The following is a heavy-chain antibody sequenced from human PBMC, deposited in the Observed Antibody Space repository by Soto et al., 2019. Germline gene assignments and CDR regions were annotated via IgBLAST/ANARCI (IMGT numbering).Heavy chain of an antibody. CDR3: SRSTGSGFRPGTHRFNWFDP. CDR1: GVTFSSFA. CDR2: IIPIFRTP. V-gene: IGHV1-69*01. D-gene: IGHD5-12*01. J-gene: IGHJ5*02. Sequence: QVQLVQSGAEVKQPGSSVKVSCQASGVTFSSFAISWVRQAPGQGLEWMGGIIPIFRTPNYAQNFQGRVTITADESTSSVYMELSRLRSEDTAVYYCSRSTGSGFRPGTHRFNWFDPWGQGTLGTVSS.